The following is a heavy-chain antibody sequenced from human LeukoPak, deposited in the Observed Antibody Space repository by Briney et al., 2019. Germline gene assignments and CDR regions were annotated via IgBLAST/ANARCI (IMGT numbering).Heavy chain of an antibody. D-gene: IGHD2-8*01. Sequence: PGGSLRLSCAASGMTFRSHWITWVRQTTGKGLEWLATIKSDGSEIYYLDSVKGRFTISRDNAKNSLYLQMNSLRADDSAVYYCARYCTFRTCSATQFDAWGQGTLVTVSS. CDR1: GMTFRSHW. CDR2: IKSDGSEI. V-gene: IGHV3-7*01. J-gene: IGHJ5*02. CDR3: ARYCTFRTCSATQFDA.